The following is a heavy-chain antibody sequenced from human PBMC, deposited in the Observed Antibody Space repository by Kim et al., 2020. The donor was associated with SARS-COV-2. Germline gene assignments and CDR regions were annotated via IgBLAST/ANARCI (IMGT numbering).Heavy chain of an antibody. D-gene: IGHD6-19*01. J-gene: IGHJ4*02. CDR1: GFTFDDYA. Sequence: GGSLRLSCVASGFTFDDYAIQWVRQPSGKGLEWVSLISRDGGEIKYAESAKGRFTISRDNSKKSVYLQMNSLRSEDTALYYCVRGHQWLIKNWGQGTQVTVSS. CDR2: ISRDGGEI. V-gene: IGHV3-43*02. CDR3: VRGHQWLIKN.